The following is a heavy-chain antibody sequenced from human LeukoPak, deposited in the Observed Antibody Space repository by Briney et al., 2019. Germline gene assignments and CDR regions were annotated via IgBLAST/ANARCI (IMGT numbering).Heavy chain of an antibody. CDR2: IDWDDDK. CDR3: ARIRGRFLEVDY. J-gene: IGHJ4*02. Sequence: SGPTLVNPTQTPTLTCTFSGFSLSTSGMRVSWIRQPPGKALEWLARIDWDDDKYCSTSLKTRLTISKATSKNQVVLTMTNMDPEDTATYYCARIRGRFLEVDYWGQGTLVTVSS. V-gene: IGHV2-70*04. CDR1: GFSLSTSGMR. D-gene: IGHD3-3*01.